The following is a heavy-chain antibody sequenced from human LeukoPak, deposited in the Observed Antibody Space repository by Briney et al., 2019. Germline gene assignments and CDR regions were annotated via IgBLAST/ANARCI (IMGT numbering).Heavy chain of an antibody. Sequence: GGSLRLSCAASGFTFNTYTMNWVRQAPGKGLEWVAVISYDGSNKYYADSVKGRFTISRDNSKNTLYLQMNSLRAEDTAVYYCAREAVIYYYYYYGMDVWGQGTTVTVSS. CDR2: ISYDGSNK. CDR1: GFTFNTYT. V-gene: IGHV3-30-3*01. CDR3: AREAVIYYYYYYGMDV. D-gene: IGHD2-21*01. J-gene: IGHJ6*02.